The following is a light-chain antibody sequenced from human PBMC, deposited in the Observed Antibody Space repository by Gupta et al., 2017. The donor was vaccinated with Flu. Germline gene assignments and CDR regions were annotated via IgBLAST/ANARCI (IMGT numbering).Light chain of an antibody. V-gene: IGKV1-9*01. Sequence: DIQFTQSPSFLSASVGDRVTITCRASQGISSYLAWYQQKPGKAPKLLIYAASTLQSAVPPRFSGSGSGTEFTLTIISLQPEDFATYYCQQLNSYPRTFGQGTKLEIK. J-gene: IGKJ2*01. CDR1: QGISSY. CDR3: QQLNSYPRT. CDR2: AAS.